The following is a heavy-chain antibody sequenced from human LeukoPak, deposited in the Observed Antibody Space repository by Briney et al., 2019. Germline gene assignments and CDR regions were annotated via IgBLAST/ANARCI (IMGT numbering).Heavy chain of an antibody. CDR1: GSTFTNYG. V-gene: IGHV1-18*01. CDR3: ARDCIGCHGFDY. CDR2: VSAHGDNT. J-gene: IGHJ4*02. D-gene: IGHD2-15*01. Sequence: ASVKVSCKTSGSTFTNYGITLVRQAPGQGLEWMGWVSAHGDNTNYVQKIQGRVTMTTDTSTSTAYMELRSLRSDDTAVYYCARDCIGCHGFDYWGQGTLVTVSS.